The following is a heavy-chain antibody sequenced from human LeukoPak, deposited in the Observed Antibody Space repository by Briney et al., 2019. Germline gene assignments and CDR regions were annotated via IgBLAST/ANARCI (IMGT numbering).Heavy chain of an antibody. CDR2: IDTSGGDI. V-gene: IGHV3-48*03. Sequence: PGGSLRLSCAASGFIFSRDEMNWVRQAPGKGLEWVSYIDTSGGDIYYADSVKGRFTISRDNAKNSVYLQMYSLRVEDTAVYYCARASRLDYHYGMDVWVQGTTVTVSS. J-gene: IGHJ6*02. D-gene: IGHD3-9*01. CDR1: GFIFSRDE. CDR3: ARASRLDYHYGMDV.